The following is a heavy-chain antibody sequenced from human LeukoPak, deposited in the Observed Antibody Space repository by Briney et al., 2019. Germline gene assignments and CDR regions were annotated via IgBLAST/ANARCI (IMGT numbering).Heavy chain of an antibody. J-gene: IGHJ4*02. CDR3: ARAPKLPMVAD. D-gene: IGHD3-10*01. CDR1: GGSFSSGGYY. CDR2: IYYSGST. V-gene: IGHV4-31*03. Sequence: PSQTLSLTCTVSGGSFSSGGYYWGWHRQHQGQGLEWIGYIYYSGSTYYNPSLKSRVTISVDTSKNQFSLKLSSVTAADTAVYYCARAPKLPMVADWGQGTLVTVSS.